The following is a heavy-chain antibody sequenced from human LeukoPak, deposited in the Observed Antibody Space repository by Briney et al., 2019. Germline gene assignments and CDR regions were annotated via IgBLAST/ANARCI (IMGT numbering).Heavy chain of an antibody. D-gene: IGHD3-10*01. Sequence: SETLSLTCAVYGGSFSGYYWSWIRQPPGKGLEWIGEINHSGSNNYNPSLKSRVTISVDTSKNQFSLKLSSVTAADTAVYYCAREGKRRPYYGSGTYGMDVWGKGTTVTVSS. J-gene: IGHJ6*04. V-gene: IGHV4-34*01. CDR2: INHSGSN. CDR1: GGSFSGYY. CDR3: AREGKRRPYYGSGTYGMDV.